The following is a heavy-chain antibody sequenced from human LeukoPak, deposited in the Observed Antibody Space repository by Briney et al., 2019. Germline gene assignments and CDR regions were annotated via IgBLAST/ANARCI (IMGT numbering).Heavy chain of an antibody. V-gene: IGHV1-24*01. CDR2: FDPEDGET. D-gene: IGHD4-11*01. J-gene: IGHJ4*02. CDR1: GYTLTELS. CDR3: ATDAGYSSDY. Sequence: ASVTVSFKVSGYTLTELSMHWVRQAPGKGLEWMGGFDPEDGETIYAQKFQGRVTMTEDTSTDTAYMELSSLRSEDTAVYYCATDAGYSSDYWGQGTLVTVSS.